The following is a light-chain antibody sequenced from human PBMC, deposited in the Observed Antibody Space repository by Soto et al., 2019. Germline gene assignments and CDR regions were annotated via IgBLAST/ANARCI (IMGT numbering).Light chain of an antibody. Sequence: QSALTQPASVSGSPGQSITISCTGTSSDIGNYNLVSWCQQHPGKAPKLMIHEDSKRPSGVSNRFSGSKSGNTASLTISGLRTEDEADYYCCSYAGSYTWVFGGGTQLTVL. J-gene: IGLJ3*02. CDR3: CSYAGSYTWV. CDR2: EDS. V-gene: IGLV2-23*01. CDR1: SSDIGNYNL.